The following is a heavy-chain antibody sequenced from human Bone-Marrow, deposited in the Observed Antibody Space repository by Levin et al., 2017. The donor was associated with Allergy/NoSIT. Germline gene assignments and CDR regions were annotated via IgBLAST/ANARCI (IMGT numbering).Heavy chain of an antibody. J-gene: IGHJ6*03. Sequence: GGSLRLSCTGSGFNFDDYAMHWVRQAPGKGLEWVSGISWNSGSLGYADSVKGRFTISRDNAKNSLFLQMNSLRPEDTALYYCAKSDSGFYYDYYMDVWGKGTTVTVSS. CDR3: AKSDSGFYYDYYMDV. D-gene: IGHD3-10*01. CDR2: ISWNSGSL. V-gene: IGHV3-9*01. CDR1: GFNFDDYA.